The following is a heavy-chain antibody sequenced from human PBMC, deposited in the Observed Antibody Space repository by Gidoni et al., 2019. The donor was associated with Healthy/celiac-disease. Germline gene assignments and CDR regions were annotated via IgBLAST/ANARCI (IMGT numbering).Heavy chain of an antibody. CDR2: IYWDDDK. CDR3: VSNTIVVGAFDI. D-gene: IGHD3-22*01. Sequence: QITLKESGPTLVNPTQTLTLTCTFSGFSLSTSGVGVGWIRQPPGKALEWLALIYWDDDKRYSPSLKSRLTITKDTAKHQVVLTMTNMDPVDTATYYCVSNTIVVGAFDIWGQGTMVTVSS. V-gene: IGHV2-5*02. CDR1: GFSLSTSGVG. J-gene: IGHJ3*02.